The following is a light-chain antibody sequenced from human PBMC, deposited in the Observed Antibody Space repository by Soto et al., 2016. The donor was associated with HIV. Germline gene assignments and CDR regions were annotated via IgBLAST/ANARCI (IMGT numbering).Light chain of an antibody. CDR2: AAI. CDR1: QGITNS. V-gene: IGKV1-27*01. CDR3: QQYKNYPLT. J-gene: IGKJ4*01. Sequence: DIQMTQSPSSLSASVGDRVTMTCRASQGITNSLAWYQQKPGKLPTLPIFAAISLHSGVPSRFRGSGSGTEFTLTITSLQPEDLATYFCQQYKNYPLTFGGGTKVEIK.